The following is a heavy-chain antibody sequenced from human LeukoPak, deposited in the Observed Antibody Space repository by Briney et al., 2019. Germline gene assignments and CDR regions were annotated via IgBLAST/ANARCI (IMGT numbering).Heavy chain of an antibody. Sequence: QPGGALRLSCAASGFSLTTYPRNWIRQVPGKGLEWISHISSDGNTKYYADSVRVRFTMSRDNAKNSLDLHMDSVRTDDTAVYYCARDIVNGPFVTSLESWGQGALVTVSS. J-gene: IGHJ4*02. CDR2: ISSDGNTK. CDR1: GFSLTTYP. V-gene: IGHV3-48*03. CDR3: ARDIVNGPFVTSLES. D-gene: IGHD2-8*01.